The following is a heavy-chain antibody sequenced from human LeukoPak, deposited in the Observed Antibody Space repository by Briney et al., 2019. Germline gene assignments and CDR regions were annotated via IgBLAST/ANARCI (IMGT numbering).Heavy chain of an antibody. J-gene: IGHJ4*02. CDR2: IYHSGST. Sequence: SETLSLTCTVSGYSISSTYYWGWIRQPPGKGLEWIGSIYHSGSTNYNPSLKSRVTISVDTSKNQFSLKLGSVTAADTAVYYCAMELYGSGTYYHDYWGQGTLVTVSS. CDR1: GYSISSTYY. CDR3: AMELYGSGTYYHDY. V-gene: IGHV4-38-2*02. D-gene: IGHD3-10*01.